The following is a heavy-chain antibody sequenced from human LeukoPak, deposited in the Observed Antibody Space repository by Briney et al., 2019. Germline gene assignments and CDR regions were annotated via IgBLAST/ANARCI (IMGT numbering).Heavy chain of an antibody. CDR2: MNPNSGNT. D-gene: IGHD3-3*01. CDR3: ARVKRNYDFWRFGYYYYGIDV. V-gene: IGHV1-8*01. J-gene: IGHJ6*02. Sequence: GASVKVSCKASGYTFTSYDINWVRQATGQGLEWMGWMNPNSGNTGYAQKFQGRVTMTRNTSISTAYMELSSLRSEDTAVYYCARVKRNYDFWRFGYYYYGIDVWGQGTTVTVSS. CDR1: GYTFTSYD.